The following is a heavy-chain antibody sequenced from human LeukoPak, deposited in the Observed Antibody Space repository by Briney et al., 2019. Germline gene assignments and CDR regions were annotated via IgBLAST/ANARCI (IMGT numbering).Heavy chain of an antibody. D-gene: IGHD4-23*01. CDR1: GGTFSSYA. CDR2: IIPILGTA. CDR3: ARDTEVENDYYYYYMDV. J-gene: IGHJ6*03. V-gene: IGHV1-69*05. Sequence: SVKVSCKASGGTFSSYAISWVRQAPGQGLELMGRIIPILGTANYAQKFQGRVTITTDESTSTAYMELSSLRSEDTAVYYCARDTEVENDYYYYYMDVWGKGTTVTVSS.